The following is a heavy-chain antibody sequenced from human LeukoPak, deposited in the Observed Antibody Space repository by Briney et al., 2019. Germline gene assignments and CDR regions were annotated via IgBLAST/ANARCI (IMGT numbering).Heavy chain of an antibody. V-gene: IGHV4-39*07. Sequence: PSETLSLTCTVSGGSISSYYWGWIRQPPGKGLEWIGSIYHSGSTYYNPSLKSRVTISVDTSKNQFSLKLSSVTAADTAVYYCARRVTAAAGKGIDYWGQGTLVTVSS. CDR1: GGSISSYY. D-gene: IGHD6-13*01. CDR2: IYHSGST. CDR3: ARRVTAAAGKGIDY. J-gene: IGHJ4*02.